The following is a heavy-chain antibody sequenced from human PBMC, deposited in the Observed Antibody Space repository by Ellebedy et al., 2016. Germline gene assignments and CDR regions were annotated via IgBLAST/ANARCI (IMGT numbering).Heavy chain of an antibody. CDR2: FDPEDGET. Sequence: ASVKVSCXVSGYTLTDLSMHWVRQAPGKGLEWMGGFDPEDGETIYAQKFQGRVTMTEDTSTDTAYMELSSLRSEDTAVYYCATSGANPLYRYFDLWGRGTLVTVSS. CDR1: GYTLTDLS. CDR3: ATSGANPLYRYFDL. D-gene: IGHD1-26*01. V-gene: IGHV1-24*01. J-gene: IGHJ2*01.